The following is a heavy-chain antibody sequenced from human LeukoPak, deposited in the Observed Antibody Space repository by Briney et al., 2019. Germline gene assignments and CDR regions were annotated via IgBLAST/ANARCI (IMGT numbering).Heavy chain of an antibody. CDR1: GFTFSSYG. CDR2: IWYDGSNK. D-gene: IGHD3-22*01. Sequence: GGSLRLSCAASGFTFSSYGMHWVRQAPGKGLEGVAVIWYDGSNKYYADSVKGRFTISRDNSKNTLYLQMNSLRAEDTAVYYCARDLALYYYDSSGFDYWGQGTLVTVSS. CDR3: ARDLALYYYDSSGFDY. J-gene: IGHJ4*02. V-gene: IGHV3-33*01.